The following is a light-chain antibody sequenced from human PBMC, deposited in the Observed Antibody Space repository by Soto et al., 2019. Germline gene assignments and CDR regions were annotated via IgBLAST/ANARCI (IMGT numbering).Light chain of an antibody. CDR2: GAS. J-gene: IGKJ4*01. V-gene: IGKV3-20*01. CDR3: QQYGNSVT. Sequence: EIVLTQSPGTLSLSPGERATLSCRASQSIRRRYLAWYQQNPGQAPRLLVYGASSRATGIPDRFSASGSGTDFTLTIARLEPEDFAVYYCQQYGNSVTFGGGTKVDIK. CDR1: QSIRRRY.